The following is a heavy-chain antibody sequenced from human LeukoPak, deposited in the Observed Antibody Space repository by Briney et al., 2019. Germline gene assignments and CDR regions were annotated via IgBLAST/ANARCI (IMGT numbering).Heavy chain of an antibody. D-gene: IGHD4-23*01. V-gene: IGHV3-21*01. CDR2: ISGSSSYI. J-gene: IGHJ4*02. CDR3: ARDRDYGGTKGDY. CDR1: GFTFSSYS. Sequence: KPGGSLRLSCAASGFTFSSYSMNWVRQAPGKGLEWVSPISGSSSYIYYADSVKGRFTISRDNAKNSLYLQMNSLRAEDTAVYYCARDRDYGGTKGDYWGQGTLVTVSS.